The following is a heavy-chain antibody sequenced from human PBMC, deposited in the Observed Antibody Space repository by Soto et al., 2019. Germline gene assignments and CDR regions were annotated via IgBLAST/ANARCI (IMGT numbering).Heavy chain of an antibody. CDR2: IYHSGSS. V-gene: IGHV4-4*02. D-gene: IGHD1-26*01. J-gene: IGHJ4*02. CDR3: SFPATRGIDY. Sequence: QVQLQESGPGLVKPSGTLSLTCAVSGDSINTNNWWSWVRQPPGKGLEWIGEIYHSGSSNYNPSFMRRITITIVTSRNQFSLAVTSATAAVTAVYYCSFPATRGIDYWGQGTLVTVSS. CDR1: GDSINTNNW.